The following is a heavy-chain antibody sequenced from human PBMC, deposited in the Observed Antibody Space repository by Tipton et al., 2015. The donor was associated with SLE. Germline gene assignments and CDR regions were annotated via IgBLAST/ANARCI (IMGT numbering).Heavy chain of an antibody. CDR2: IYYSGST. V-gene: IGHV4-59*11. Sequence: TLSLTCTVSGGSISSHYWSWIRQPPGKGLEWIGYIYYSGSTNYNPSLKSRVTISVDTSKNQFSLKLRSVTAADTAVYYCAREDSSSPREYYFDYWGQGTLVTVSS. CDR3: AREDSSSPREYYFDY. J-gene: IGHJ4*02. CDR1: GGSISSHY. D-gene: IGHD6-6*01.